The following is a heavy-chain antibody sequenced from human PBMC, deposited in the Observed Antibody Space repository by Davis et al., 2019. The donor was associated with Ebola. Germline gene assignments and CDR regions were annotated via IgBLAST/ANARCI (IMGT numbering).Heavy chain of an antibody. CDR2: ISWNSGSI. CDR1: GFTFDDYA. D-gene: IGHD1-1*01. CDR3: AKDTGTLLSYYYGMDV. Sequence: SLKISCAASGFTFDDYAMHWVRQAPGKGLEWVSGISWNSGSIGYADSVKGRFTISRDNAKNSLYLQMNSLRAEDTAVYYCAKDTGTLLSYYYGMDVWGQGTTVTVSS. J-gene: IGHJ6*02. V-gene: IGHV3-9*01.